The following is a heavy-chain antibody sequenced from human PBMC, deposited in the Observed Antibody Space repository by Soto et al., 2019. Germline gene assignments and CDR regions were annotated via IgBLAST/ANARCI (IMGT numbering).Heavy chain of an antibody. CDR3: ARDLRDGFPPNYYFDY. Sequence: SETLSLTCTVSGGSVSSGSYYWSWIRQPPGKGLEWIGYIYYSGSTNYNPSLKSRVTISVDTSKNQFSLKLSSVTAADTAVYYCARDLRDGFPPNYYFDYWGQGTLVTVS. V-gene: IGHV4-61*01. D-gene: IGHD5-12*01. J-gene: IGHJ4*02. CDR1: GGSVSSGSYY. CDR2: IYYSGST.